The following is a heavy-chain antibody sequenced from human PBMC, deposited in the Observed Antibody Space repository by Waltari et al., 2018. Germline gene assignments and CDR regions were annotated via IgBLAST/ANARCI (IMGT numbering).Heavy chain of an antibody. Sequence: EVQLVESGGGLVKPGGSLRLSCAASGFTFSSYSMNWVRQAPGKGLEWIASISSSSSYIYYADSVKGRFTISRDNAKNSLYLQMNSLRAEDTAVYYCARGSSGWYYVDYWGQGTLVTVSS. CDR2: ISSSSSYI. CDR3: ARGSSGWYYVDY. V-gene: IGHV3-21*01. D-gene: IGHD6-19*01. J-gene: IGHJ4*02. CDR1: GFTFSSYS.